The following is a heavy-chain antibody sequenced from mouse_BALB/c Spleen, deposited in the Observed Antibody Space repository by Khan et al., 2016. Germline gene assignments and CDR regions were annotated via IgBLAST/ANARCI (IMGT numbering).Heavy chain of an antibody. D-gene: IGHD1-2*01. CDR3: ATWDYYGSAFAY. CDR1: GDSITSGH. J-gene: IGHJ3*01. V-gene: IGHV3-8*02. Sequence: EVKFLESGPSLAKPSQTLSLTCSVTGDSITSGHWNWIRKFPGNKFDFMGYISHSGDSYYNPSLKSRISITRDTSKNQYYLQLNSVTTEDTATYYCATWDYYGSAFAYWGQGTLVTVSA. CDR2: ISHSGDS.